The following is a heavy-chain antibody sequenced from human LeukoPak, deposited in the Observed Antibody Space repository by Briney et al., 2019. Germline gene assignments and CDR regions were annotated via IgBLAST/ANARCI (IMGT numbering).Heavy chain of an antibody. Sequence: SETLSLTCTYSGGSISSHYGSWIRQPPGKGLEWIGYIYYSGSTNYNPSLKSRVTISVDTSKNQFSLKLSSVTAADTAVYYCARDSSSWLNWFDPWGQGTLVTVSS. CDR1: GGSISSHY. D-gene: IGHD6-13*01. V-gene: IGHV4-59*11. J-gene: IGHJ5*02. CDR2: IYYSGST. CDR3: ARDSSSWLNWFDP.